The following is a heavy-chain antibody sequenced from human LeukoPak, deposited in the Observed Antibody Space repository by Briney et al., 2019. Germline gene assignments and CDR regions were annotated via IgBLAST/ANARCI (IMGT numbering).Heavy chain of an antibody. CDR3: ARGLYYYDSSGLGY. CDR1: GFSFSSYA. V-gene: IGHV3-30-3*01. D-gene: IGHD3-22*01. J-gene: IGHJ4*02. CDR2: ISYDGSNK. Sequence: GRSLRLSCAASGFSFSSYAMLWVRQAPGKGLEWVAVISYDGSNKYYADSVKGRFTISRDNSKNTLYLQMNSLRAEDTAVYYCARGLYYYDSSGLGYWGQGTLVTVSS.